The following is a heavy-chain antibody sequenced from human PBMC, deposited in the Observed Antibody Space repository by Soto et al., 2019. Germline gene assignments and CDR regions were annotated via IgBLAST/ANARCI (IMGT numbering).Heavy chain of an antibody. J-gene: IGHJ4*02. V-gene: IGHV6-1*01. CDR2: TYYRSKWYN. CDR3: ARGEQYSGRIFDY. CDR1: GDSVSSNSAA. Sequence: SQTLSLTCGISGDSVSSNSAAWNWLRQSPSRGLEWLGRTYYRSKWYNDYAVSVESRITINTDTSKNHFSLQLNFVTPEDTAGYFYARGEQYSGRIFDYWGQGTLVTVSS. D-gene: IGHD1-26*01.